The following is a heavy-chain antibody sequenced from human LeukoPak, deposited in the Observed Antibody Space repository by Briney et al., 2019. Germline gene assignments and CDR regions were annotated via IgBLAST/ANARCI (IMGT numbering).Heavy chain of an antibody. V-gene: IGHV1-8*01. J-gene: IGHJ4*02. CDR3: ARGREWYYDILTGYNNHFDY. CDR2: MNPNSGNT. D-gene: IGHD3-9*01. CDR1: GYTFTSYD. Sequence: GPSVKVSCTASGYTFTSYDINWVRQAPGQGLEWMGWMNPNSGNTGYAQKFQGRVTMTRNTSISTAYMELSSLRSEDTAVYYCARGREWYYDILTGYNNHFDYWGQGTLVTVSS.